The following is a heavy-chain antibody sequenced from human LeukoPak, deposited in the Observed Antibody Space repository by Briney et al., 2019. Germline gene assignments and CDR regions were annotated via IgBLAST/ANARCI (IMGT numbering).Heavy chain of an antibody. Sequence: ASVKVSCKXSGYTFTGYYMHWVRQAPRQGLEWMGRINPNSGGTNYSQKFQGRVTMTRDTSISTAYMELSRLRSDDTAVYYCARGAQASSSWYLDYWGQGTLVTVSS. CDR1: GYTFTGYY. V-gene: IGHV1-2*06. CDR2: INPNSGGT. CDR3: ARGAQASSSWYLDY. D-gene: IGHD6-13*01. J-gene: IGHJ4*02.